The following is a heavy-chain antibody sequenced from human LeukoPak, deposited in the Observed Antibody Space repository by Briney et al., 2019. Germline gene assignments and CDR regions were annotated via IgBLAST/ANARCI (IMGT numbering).Heavy chain of an antibody. CDR3: AATMKRDYGDTNLDH. CDR1: GGSISTYY. D-gene: IGHD4-17*01. CDR2: MFYGGAT. J-gene: IGHJ4*02. V-gene: IGHV4-59*03. Sequence: SVTLSLTCIVSGGSISTYYWSWIRQPPGKGLVWIGYMFYGGATHYNPSLKSRVTISADIFKNQLSLMVTAVTAADTAVYYCAATMKRDYGDTNLDHWGQGTLVIVSS.